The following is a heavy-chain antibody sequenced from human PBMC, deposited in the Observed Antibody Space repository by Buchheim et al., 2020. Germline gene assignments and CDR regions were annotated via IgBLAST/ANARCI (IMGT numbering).Heavy chain of an antibody. V-gene: IGHV3-48*02. CDR2: ISSSSSTI. CDR3: ARDPTPQWLVPGYYFDY. CDR1: GFTFSSYS. Sequence: EVQLVESGGGLVQPGGSLRLSCAASGFTFSSYSMNWVRQAPGKGLEWVSYISSSSSTIYYADSVKGRFTISRDTATNSLYLQMNSLRDEDTAVYYCARDPTPQWLVPGYYFDYWGQGTL. J-gene: IGHJ4*02. D-gene: IGHD6-19*01.